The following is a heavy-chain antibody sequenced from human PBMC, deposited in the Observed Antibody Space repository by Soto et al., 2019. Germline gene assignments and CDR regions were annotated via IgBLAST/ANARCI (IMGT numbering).Heavy chain of an antibody. Sequence: QITLKESGPTLVKPTQTLTLTCTFSGFSLSTSGVGVGWIRQPPGKALEWLALIYWNDDKRYSPSLKSRLTITKDTSKNQVVLTMTNMDPVDTATYYCAHFLTYGDWTRWFDPWGQGTLVTVSS. CDR2: IYWNDDK. CDR1: GFSLSTSGVG. J-gene: IGHJ5*02. CDR3: AHFLTYGDWTRWFDP. D-gene: IGHD4-17*01. V-gene: IGHV2-5*01.